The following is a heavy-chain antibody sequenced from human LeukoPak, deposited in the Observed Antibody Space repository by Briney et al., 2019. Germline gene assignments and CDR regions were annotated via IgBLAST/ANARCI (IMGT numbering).Heavy chain of an antibody. CDR1: GFTFSNYA. Sequence: GGSLRLSCAASGFTFSNYAMSWVRQAPGKGLEWVSVISDSGGSTYFADSMKGRFTISRDKSKNTLYLQMNSLRAEDTAVYYCAKGRGGNCYSSIDYWGQGTLVTVSS. D-gene: IGHD2-15*01. J-gene: IGHJ4*02. CDR3: AKGRGGNCYSSIDY. V-gene: IGHV3-23*01. CDR2: ISDSGGST.